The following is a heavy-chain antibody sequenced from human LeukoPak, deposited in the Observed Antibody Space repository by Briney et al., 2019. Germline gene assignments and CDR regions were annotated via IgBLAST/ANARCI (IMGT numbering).Heavy chain of an antibody. Sequence: GGSLRLSCAASGFTFSSYEMNWVRQAPGKGLEWVSYISSSGSTIYYADSVKGRFTISRDNAKNSLYLQMNSPRAEDTTVYYCAELGITMIGGVWGKGTTVTISS. D-gene: IGHD3-10*02. V-gene: IGHV3-48*03. CDR1: GFTFSSYE. J-gene: IGHJ6*04. CDR3: AELGITMIGGV. CDR2: ISSSGSTI.